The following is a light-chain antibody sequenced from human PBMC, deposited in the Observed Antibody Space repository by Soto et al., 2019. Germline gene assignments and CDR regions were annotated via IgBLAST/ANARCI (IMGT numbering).Light chain of an antibody. CDR2: SNN. CDR1: RSSIGSNT. V-gene: IGLV1-44*01. Sequence: QSALTQPPSASGTPGQRVTISCSGSRSSIGSNTVNWYQHLPGSAPKLLIYSNNHRPSGVPDRSSASKAGASASLAISGLQSEDEGDYYCAAWDASLGGFYVFGSGTKVTVL. CDR3: AAWDASLGGFYV. J-gene: IGLJ1*01.